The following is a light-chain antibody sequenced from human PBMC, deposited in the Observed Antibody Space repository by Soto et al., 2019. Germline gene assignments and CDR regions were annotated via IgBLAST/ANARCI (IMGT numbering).Light chain of an antibody. CDR2: DVS. V-gene: IGLV2-14*01. Sequence: ALTQPASVSGSPGQSITISCTGTSSDVGGYNYVSWYQQHPGKAPKLMIYDVSNRPSGVSNRFSGSKSGNTASLTLSGVQAEDEADYYCGSYTSSSTPLYVFGTGTRSPS. CDR1: SSDVGGYNY. J-gene: IGLJ1*01. CDR3: GSYTSSSTPLYV.